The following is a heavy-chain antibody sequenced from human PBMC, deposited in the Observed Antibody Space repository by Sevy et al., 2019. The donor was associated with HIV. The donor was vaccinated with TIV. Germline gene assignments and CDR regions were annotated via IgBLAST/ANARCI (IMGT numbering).Heavy chain of an antibody. CDR1: GGSISSSGSF. CDR2: ISYVGKT. J-gene: IGHJ5*02. V-gene: IGHV4-39*02. CDR3: AKIFAH. Sequence: SETLSLTCNVSGGSISSSGSFWGWIRQSPGKGLEWIGDISYVGKTNYNPSLRGRVTISRDTSNNHFSLRLKYVGAADTGVYYCAKIFAHWGQGTLVTVSS.